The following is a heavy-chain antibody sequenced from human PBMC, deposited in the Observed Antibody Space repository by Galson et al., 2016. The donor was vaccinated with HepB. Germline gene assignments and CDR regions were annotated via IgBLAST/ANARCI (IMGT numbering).Heavy chain of an antibody. Sequence: SLRLSCAASGFTFNAHWMNWVRQAPGKGLEWVANIRGDGIVSYYAESVRGRFTISRDSAKNSLYLEMNGLRVDETAVYYCSREITGSYFDWGQGTLVTVSS. CDR2: IRGDGIVS. CDR1: GFTFNAHW. J-gene: IGHJ4*02. CDR3: SREITGSYFD. D-gene: IGHD3-10*01. V-gene: IGHV3-7*01.